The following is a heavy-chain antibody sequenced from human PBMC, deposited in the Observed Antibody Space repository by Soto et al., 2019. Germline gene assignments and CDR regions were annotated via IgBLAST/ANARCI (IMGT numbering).Heavy chain of an antibody. D-gene: IGHD7-27*01. V-gene: IGHV3-53*01. CDR3: AREYTRWGDYYYYGMDV. CDR1: GFTVNSNY. CDR2: IYSGGTT. J-gene: IGHJ6*02. Sequence: EVQLVESGGGLIQPGGSLRLSCAASGFTVNSNYMSWVRQAPGKGLEWVSVIYSGGTTYYADSVKGRFTISGDNSKNTLYLQMNSLRAEDTAMYYCAREYTRWGDYYYYGMDVWGQGTTVTVSS.